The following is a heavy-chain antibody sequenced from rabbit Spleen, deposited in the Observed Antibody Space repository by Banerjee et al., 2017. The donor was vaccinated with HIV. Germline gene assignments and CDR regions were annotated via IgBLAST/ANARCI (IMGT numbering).Heavy chain of an antibody. V-gene: IGHV1S45*01. J-gene: IGHJ4*01. Sequence: QEQLVESGGDLVKPEGSLTLTCTASGFSFSSSYWICWVRQAPGKGLEWIACISTGGSGGIYYASWARGRLTISKTSSTTVTLQMTSLTAADTATYFCGRSSNAGYAGYGYGSNLWGPGTLVTVS. D-gene: IGHD7-1*01. CDR2: ISTGGSGGI. CDR1: GFSFSSSYW. CDR3: GRSSNAGYAGYGYGSNL.